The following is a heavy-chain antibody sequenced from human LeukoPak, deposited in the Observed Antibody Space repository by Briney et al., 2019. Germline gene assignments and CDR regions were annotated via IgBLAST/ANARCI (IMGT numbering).Heavy chain of an antibody. CDR3: AKARYYYDSSVPYYFDY. V-gene: IGHV3-23*01. CDR2: ISGSGGST. CDR1: GFTFGSYA. D-gene: IGHD3-22*01. Sequence: GGSLRLSCAASGFTFGSYAMSWVRQAPGKGLEWVSAISGSGGSTYYADSVKGRFTISRDNSKNTLYLQMNSLRAEDTAVYYCAKARYYYDSSVPYYFDYWGQGTLVTVSS. J-gene: IGHJ4*02.